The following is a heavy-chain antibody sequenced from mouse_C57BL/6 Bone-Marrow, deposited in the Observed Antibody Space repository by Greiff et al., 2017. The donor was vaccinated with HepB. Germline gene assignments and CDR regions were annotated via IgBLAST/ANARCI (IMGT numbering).Heavy chain of an antibody. CDR1: GFTFSSYA. D-gene: IGHD1-1*01. V-gene: IGHV5-4*01. Sequence: EVQLVESGGGLVKPGGSLKLSCAASGFTFSSYAMSWVRQTPEKRLEWVATISDGGSYTYYPDNVKGRFTISRDNAKNNLYLQMSHLKSEDTAMYYCARDRGIYYYPFAYWGQGTLVTVSA. CDR2: ISDGGSYT. CDR3: ARDRGIYYYPFAY. J-gene: IGHJ3*01.